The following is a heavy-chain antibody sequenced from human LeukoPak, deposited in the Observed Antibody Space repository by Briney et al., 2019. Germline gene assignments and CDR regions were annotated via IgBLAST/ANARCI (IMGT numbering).Heavy chain of an antibody. V-gene: IGHV3-74*01. D-gene: IGHD1-26*01. CDR2: IHSDESPT. Sequence: GGSLGLSCAASGFTFSSYWMHWVRQAPGKGLVWVSRIHSDESPTDYADSVKGRFTISRDNAKNTLYLQMYSLRAEDTAVYYCARGRSRGNYYVGAFDIWGQGTLVTVSS. CDR3: ARGRSRGNYYVGAFDI. J-gene: IGHJ3*02. CDR1: GFTFSSYW.